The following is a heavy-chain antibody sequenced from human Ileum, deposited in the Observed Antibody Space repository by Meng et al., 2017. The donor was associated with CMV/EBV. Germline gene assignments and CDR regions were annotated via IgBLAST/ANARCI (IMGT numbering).Heavy chain of an antibody. V-gene: IGHV3-21*01. CDR2: ISGSRNDI. Sequence: FTCNSHAMSWVRQAPGKGLEWLSSISGSRNDIYYADSVKGRFTISRDNPRNSLYLQVNSLRAEDTAVYYCAREGSSRYCTTTSCYHDYWGQGTLVTVSS. CDR3: AREGSSRYCTTTSCYHDY. CDR1: FTCNSHA. D-gene: IGHD2-2*01. J-gene: IGHJ4*02.